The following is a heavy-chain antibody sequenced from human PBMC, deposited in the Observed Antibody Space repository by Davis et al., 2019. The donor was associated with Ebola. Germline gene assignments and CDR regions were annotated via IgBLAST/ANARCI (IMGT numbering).Heavy chain of an antibody. J-gene: IGHJ4*02. Sequence: ASVKVSCKASGYTFIGHYLHWVRQAPGQGLEWMGWINPNSGDTKFLQKFQGRVTLTRDTPITTAYMELSGLRSDDSAVYYCAKDRGDGYNWGIDYWGQGTLVTVSS. D-gene: IGHD5-24*01. CDR3: AKDRGDGYNWGIDY. CDR2: INPNSGDT. V-gene: IGHV1-2*02. CDR1: GYTFIGHY.